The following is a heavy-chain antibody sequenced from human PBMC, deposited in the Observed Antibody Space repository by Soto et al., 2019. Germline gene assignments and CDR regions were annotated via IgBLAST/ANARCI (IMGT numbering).Heavy chain of an antibody. CDR3: ARGPMVPGVILPFDS. CDR1: GYTFTSYA. V-gene: IGHV1-3*01. D-gene: IGHD3-10*01. CDR2: INAGNGNT. Sequence: ASVKVSCKASGYTFTSYAMHWVRQAPGQRLEWMGWINAGNGNTKYSQKFQGRVTITRDTSASTAYMELSSLRSEDTAVYYCARGPMVPGVILPFDSWGQGTLVTVSS. J-gene: IGHJ4*02.